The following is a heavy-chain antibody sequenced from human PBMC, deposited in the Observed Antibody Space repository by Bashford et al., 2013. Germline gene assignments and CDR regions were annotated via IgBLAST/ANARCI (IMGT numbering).Heavy chain of an antibody. D-gene: IGHD4-11*01. J-gene: IGHJ6*02. CDR3: ARDFPGENSNDYYSGMDV. V-gene: IGHV1-2*02. CDR1: GYTFSDYY. Sequence: ASVKVSCKASGYTFSDYYLHWVRQAPGQGLEWMGWINPNPNSGATKLAQRFQGRVTMTRDTSTSTVYMELTGLKSEDTAVYYCARDFPGENSNDYYSGMDVWGQG. CDR2: INPNPNSGAT.